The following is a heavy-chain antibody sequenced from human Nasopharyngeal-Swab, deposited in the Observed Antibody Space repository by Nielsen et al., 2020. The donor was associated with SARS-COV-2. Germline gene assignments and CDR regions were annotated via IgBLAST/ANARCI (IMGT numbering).Heavy chain of an antibody. CDR3: AATPPYDFWSAYYYWDY. Sequence: ASVKVSCKASGYTFTSYTMNWVRQAPGQGLEWMGWINTNTGSPTYAQGFTGRFVFSLDTSVSTAYLQISSLKAEDTAVYYCAATPPYDFWSAYYYWDYWGQGTLVTVSS. CDR1: GYTFTSYT. D-gene: IGHD3-3*01. CDR2: INTNTGSP. V-gene: IGHV7-4-1*02. J-gene: IGHJ4*02.